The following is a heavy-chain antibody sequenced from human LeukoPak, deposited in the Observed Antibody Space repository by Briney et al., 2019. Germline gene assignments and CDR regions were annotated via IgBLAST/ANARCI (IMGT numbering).Heavy chain of an antibody. D-gene: IGHD2-2*02. Sequence: SETLSLTCTFSGGSISSGDYYWRRIRRPRGKGMEWIGYIYYSGSTYYNPSLKSRVTISVDTSKIQFSLKLSSVTAADTAVYYCARGRYCSSTSCYIPHDAFDIWGQGTMVTVSS. CDR2: IYYSGST. CDR3: ARGRYCSSTSCYIPHDAFDI. CDR1: GGSISSGDYY. J-gene: IGHJ3*02. V-gene: IGHV4-30-4*08.